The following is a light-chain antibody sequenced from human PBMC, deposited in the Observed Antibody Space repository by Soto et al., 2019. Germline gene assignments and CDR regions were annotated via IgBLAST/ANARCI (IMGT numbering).Light chain of an antibody. CDR2: EIS. J-gene: IGLJ2*01. V-gene: IGLV2-14*01. CDR3: SSYTSSSTPVV. CDR1: SSDVGGYNY. Sequence: QSALTQPASVSGSPGQSITISCTGTSSDVGGYNYVSWYQQHPGKAPKLMIYEISNRPSGVSNRFSGSKSGNTASLTISGHQAEDEAYNYCSSYTSSSTPVVSGGGTKLTVL.